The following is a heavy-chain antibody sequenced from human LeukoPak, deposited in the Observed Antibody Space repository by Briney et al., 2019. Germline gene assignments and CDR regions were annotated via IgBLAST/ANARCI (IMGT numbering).Heavy chain of an antibody. CDR3: ARHGPEAVEIWGY. Sequence: GESLKISRKGSGYSFTSYWIGWVRQMPGKGLEWMGIIYPGDSDTRYSPSFQGQVTISADKSISTAYLQWSSLKASDTAMYYCARHGPEAVEIWGYWGQGTLVTVSS. D-gene: IGHD2-21*01. J-gene: IGHJ4*02. V-gene: IGHV5-51*01. CDR1: GYSFTSYW. CDR2: IYPGDSDT.